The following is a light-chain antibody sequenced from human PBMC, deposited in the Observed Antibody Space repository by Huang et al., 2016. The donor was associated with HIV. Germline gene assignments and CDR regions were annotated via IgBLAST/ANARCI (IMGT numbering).Light chain of an antibody. J-gene: IGKJ5*01. CDR3: QQGYSALST. V-gene: IGKV1-39*01. CDR2: SAS. CDR1: QNINTY. Sequence: DILLTQSPSSLSASVGYRVTITCRASQNINTYLNWYQQKPGKAPNLLIHSASTLQTGVPSRFSGSGSGTDFTLTVNSLQPEDSATYYCQQGYSALSTFGQGTRL.